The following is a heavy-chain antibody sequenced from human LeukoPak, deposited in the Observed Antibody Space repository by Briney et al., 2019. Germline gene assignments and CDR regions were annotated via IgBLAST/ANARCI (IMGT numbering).Heavy chain of an antibody. D-gene: IGHD2-21*02. V-gene: IGHV3-11*01. CDR3: VRAEGIAYCGGDCYSGEEYFDL. Sequence: GGSLRLSCQDSGFNLNDYYMAWIRQAPGKGLEWISYISTSSTHIFYADSVKGRFTVSRDTAKKSLFLQMNSLRAEDTAIYYCVRAEGIAYCGGDCYSGEEYFDLWGRGTLVTVSS. CDR1: GFNLNDYY. CDR2: ISTSSTHI. J-gene: IGHJ2*01.